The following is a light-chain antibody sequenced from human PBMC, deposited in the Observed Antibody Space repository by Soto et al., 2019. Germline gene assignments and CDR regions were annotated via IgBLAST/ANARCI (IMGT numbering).Light chain of an antibody. CDR3: QQRTDGIT. CDR1: QSVSSF. CDR2: DAT. J-gene: IGKJ5*01. Sequence: EIVLTQSPATLSLSPGVSATLSCRASQSVSSFLAWYQQKPGRAPRLLIYDATNRATGIPARFSGSGSGTDFTLTISSLEPEDFAVYYCQQRTDGITFGQGTRLEIK. V-gene: IGKV3-11*01.